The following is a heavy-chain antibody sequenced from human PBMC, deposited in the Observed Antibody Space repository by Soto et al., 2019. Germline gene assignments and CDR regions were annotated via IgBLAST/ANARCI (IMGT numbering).Heavy chain of an antibody. CDR1: GYTFAGPY. Sequence: ASVKVSCKASGYTFAGPYMHWVRQAPGQGLEWMGWIAPNRGFTNYAQKFQGRVTMTRDTSVSTPPMELSRLTSADTAVYSGSKDNGALVTFAHWAQGPPVPVSP. J-gene: IGHJ5*02. CDR3: SKDNGALVTFAH. V-gene: IGHV1-2*02. CDR2: IAPNRGFT. D-gene: IGHD2-8*01.